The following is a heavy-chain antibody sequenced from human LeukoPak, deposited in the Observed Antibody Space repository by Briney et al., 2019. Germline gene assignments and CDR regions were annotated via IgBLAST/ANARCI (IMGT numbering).Heavy chain of an antibody. V-gene: IGHV3-9*03. CDR3: AKGYCSSTSLPCDAFDI. Sequence: PGRSLRLSCAASGFTFDDYAMHWVRQAPGKGLEWVSGISWNSGSIGYADFVKGRFTISRDNAKNSLYLQMNSLRAEDMALYYCAKGYCSSTSLPCDAFDIWGQGTMVTVSS. CDR2: ISWNSGSI. J-gene: IGHJ3*02. CDR1: GFTFDDYA. D-gene: IGHD2-2*01.